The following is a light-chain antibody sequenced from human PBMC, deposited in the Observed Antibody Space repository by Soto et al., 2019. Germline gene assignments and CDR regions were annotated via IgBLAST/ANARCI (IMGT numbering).Light chain of an antibody. CDR3: SSYTTTTPVV. CDR1: NSDIGAFDY. Sequence: QSVLTQPASVSGSPGQSITISCTGTNSDIGAFDYVSWYQHHPGKAPRLLIYDVNNWPSGVSDRFSGSKSGNTASLTISGLQAEDEAVYYCSSYTTTTPVVFVGGTKLTVL. V-gene: IGLV2-14*03. CDR2: DVN. J-gene: IGLJ2*01.